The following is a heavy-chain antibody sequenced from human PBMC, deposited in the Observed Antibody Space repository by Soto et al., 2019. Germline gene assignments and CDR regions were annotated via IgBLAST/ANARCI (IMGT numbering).Heavy chain of an antibody. Sequence: QVQLVQSGAEVKKPGASVKASCKASGDTFTDYSIHWVRQAPGQGLEWVDTGNPSGGHTTYAQHFPGRMIMTRDTSTSTLDMALTSLTSEDTPVYYWARGGHVVVVTAAVDYRGQATLVTVSS. CDR3: ARGGHVVVVTAAVDY. CDR2: GNPSGGHT. V-gene: IGHV1-46*01. D-gene: IGHD2-21*02. J-gene: IGHJ4*02. CDR1: GDTFTDYS.